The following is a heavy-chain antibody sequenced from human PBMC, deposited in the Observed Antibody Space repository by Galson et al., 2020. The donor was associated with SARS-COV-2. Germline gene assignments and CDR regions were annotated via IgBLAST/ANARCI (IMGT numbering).Heavy chain of an antibody. Sequence: ETSETLSLTCTVSGDSISSGGYYWNWIRQHPGKGLEWVGYIYYSGSTFYTYYNPSLKSRVPMSMDTSKNQFSLHLSSVTAADTAVYYCVRDVVRGFNPREAFFDYWGQGTLVTVSS. J-gene: IGHJ4*02. V-gene: IGHV4-31*03. CDR2: IYYSGST. D-gene: IGHD3-10*01. CDR3: VRDVVRGFNPREAFFDY. CDR1: GDSISSGGYY.